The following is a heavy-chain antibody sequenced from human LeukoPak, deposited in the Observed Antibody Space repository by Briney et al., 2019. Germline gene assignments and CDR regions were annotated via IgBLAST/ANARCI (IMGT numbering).Heavy chain of an antibody. Sequence: GGSMRLSCDASGFIFTNYWMHWVRQAPGKGLVWVSRIKTDGIETSYADSVKGRFSISRDNAKNTLYLEMNSLRDHDTAVYFCARDVGPFGGSPGADWGQGPLVAVSS. D-gene: IGHD2-15*01. CDR3: ARDVGPFGGSPGAD. J-gene: IGHJ4*02. CDR1: GFIFTNYW. CDR2: IKTDGIET. V-gene: IGHV3-74*01.